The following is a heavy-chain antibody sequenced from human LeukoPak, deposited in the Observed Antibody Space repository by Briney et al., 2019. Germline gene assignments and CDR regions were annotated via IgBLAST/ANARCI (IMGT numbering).Heavy chain of an antibody. D-gene: IGHD6-19*01. CDR3: ARSDSRVNHAFDI. V-gene: IGHV1-2*02. J-gene: IGHJ3*02. CDR1: GYTFTDYF. CDR2: INPKTGST. Sequence: ASVKVSCKASGYTFTDYFIHWVRQAPGQGLEWMGWINPKTGSTNYAQKFQGRVTMTRDTSISTAYMELSRLRSDDTAVYYCARSDSRVNHAFDIWGQGTMVTVSS.